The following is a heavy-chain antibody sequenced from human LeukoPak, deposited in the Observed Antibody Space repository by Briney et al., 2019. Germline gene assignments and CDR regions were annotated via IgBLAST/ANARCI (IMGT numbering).Heavy chain of an antibody. Sequence: PSETLSLTCTVSGGSVSSYYWSWIRQPPGKGLEWIGYIYYSGSTNYNPSLKSRVTISVDTSKNQFSLKLSSVTAADTAVYYCARAPETYYYDSSGYSYYFDYWGQGTLVTVSS. CDR3: ARAPETYYYDSSGYSYYFDY. V-gene: IGHV4-59*02. D-gene: IGHD3-22*01. J-gene: IGHJ4*02. CDR2: IYYSGST. CDR1: GGSVSSYY.